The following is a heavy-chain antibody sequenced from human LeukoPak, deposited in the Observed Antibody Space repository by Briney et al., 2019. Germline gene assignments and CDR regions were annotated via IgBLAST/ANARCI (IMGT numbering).Heavy chain of an antibody. V-gene: IGHV1-18*01. J-gene: IGHJ4*02. D-gene: IGHD3-22*01. Sequence: GASVKVSCKASGYTFTSYGISWVRQAPGQGLEWMGRISAYNGNTNYAQKLQGRVTMTTDASTSTAYMELRSLRSDDTAVYYCARDGLVNYYDSSGYYRGGYWGQGTLVTVSS. CDR3: ARDGLVNYYDSSGYYRGGY. CDR2: ISAYNGNT. CDR1: GYTFTSYG.